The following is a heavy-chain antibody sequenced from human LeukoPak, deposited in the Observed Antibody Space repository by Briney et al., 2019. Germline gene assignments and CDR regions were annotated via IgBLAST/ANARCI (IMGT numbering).Heavy chain of an antibody. V-gene: IGHV1-2*02. CDR2: INPNSGGT. Sequence: ASVKVSCKASGYTFTDYYMNWVRQAPGQGLEWMGWINPNSGGTHYAPKFQGRVTMTRDTSITTAYMELSSLRSDDTAMYYCTRALGSDYWGQGTLVTVSS. CDR3: TRALGSDY. CDR1: GYTFTDYY. J-gene: IGHJ4*02. D-gene: IGHD1-26*01.